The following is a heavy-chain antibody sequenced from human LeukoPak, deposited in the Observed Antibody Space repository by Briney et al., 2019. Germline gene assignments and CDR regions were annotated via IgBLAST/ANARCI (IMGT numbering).Heavy chain of an antibody. Sequence: GGTLRLSCAASGFTFSRYWMTWVRQAPGKGLEWVANIKQDGSEKYYVGSVMGRFTISRDNAKNSLFLQMNSLRAEDTAVYYCARPHSISGDDAFDIWGHGTMVSVSS. V-gene: IGHV3-7*01. CDR3: ARPHSISGDDAFDI. D-gene: IGHD3-3*01. CDR2: IKQDGSEK. J-gene: IGHJ3*02. CDR1: GFTFSRYW.